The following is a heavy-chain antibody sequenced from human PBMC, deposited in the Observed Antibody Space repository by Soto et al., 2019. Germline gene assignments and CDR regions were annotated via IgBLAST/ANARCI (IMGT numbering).Heavy chain of an antibody. V-gene: IGHV3-33*01. J-gene: IGHJ6*03. CDR2: IWYDGSNK. CDR3: ERERRVSTLSYYYYYIDV. CDR1: GFTFSSYG. Sequence: QVQLVESGGGVVQPGRSLRLSCAASGFTFSSYGMHWVRQAPGKGLEWVAVIWYDGSNKYYADSVKGRFTISRDNSKNTLYQQMNSLRAEDTAVYYCERERRVSTLSYYYYYIDVWGKGATGTGSS. D-gene: IGHD2-8*01.